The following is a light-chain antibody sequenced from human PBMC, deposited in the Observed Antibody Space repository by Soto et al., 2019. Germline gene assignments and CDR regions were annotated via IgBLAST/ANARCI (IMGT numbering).Light chain of an antibody. CDR1: SSDVGIYNL. J-gene: IGLJ1*01. V-gene: IGLV2-23*01. Sequence: QPVLTHPASVSGAHRHSIRLFRPGTSSDVGIYNLVSWYQQHPGKAPKLMIYEGSKRPSGVSNRFSGSKSGNTASLTISGLQAEDEADYYCCSYAGSNYVFGTGTKVTVL. CDR3: CSYAGSNYV. CDR2: EGS.